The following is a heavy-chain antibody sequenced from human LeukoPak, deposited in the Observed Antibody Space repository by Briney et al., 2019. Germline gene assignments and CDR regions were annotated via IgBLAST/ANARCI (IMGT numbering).Heavy chain of an antibody. D-gene: IGHD1-26*01. CDR3: ATFVGAATTSHIDF. Sequence: SQTLSLTCTVSGGSISSGDYYWSWIRQPPGKGLEWIGSIHQSGSAYYNPSLKSRLTISVDTSKNQFSLKLSSVTAADTAVYYCATFVGAATTSHIDFWGQGTLVTVSS. CDR1: GGSISSGDYY. V-gene: IGHV4-39*07. J-gene: IGHJ4*02. CDR2: IHQSGSA.